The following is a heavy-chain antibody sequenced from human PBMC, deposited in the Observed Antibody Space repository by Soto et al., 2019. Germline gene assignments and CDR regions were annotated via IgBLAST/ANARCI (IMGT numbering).Heavy chain of an antibody. Sequence: EVQLVESGGGSVQPGGSLRLSCAASGFTFSEHGMNWVRQAPGKGLECVAYISGSSSTTYYADSVKGRFTISRDNAKNSVYLLMDSLRAEDTAMYYCARKFASWGQGTLVTVSP. CDR1: GFTFSEHG. J-gene: IGHJ4*02. V-gene: IGHV3-48*01. CDR2: ISGSSSTT. CDR3: ARKFAS.